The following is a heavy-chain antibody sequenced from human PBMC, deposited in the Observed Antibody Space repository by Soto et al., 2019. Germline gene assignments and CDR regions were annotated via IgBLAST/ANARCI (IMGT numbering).Heavy chain of an antibody. CDR2: IYYSGNT. V-gene: IGHV4-30-4*01. CDR3: VRYCSTTKCPFDY. CDR1: GGSISSGGSY. J-gene: IGHJ4*02. D-gene: IGHD2-2*01. Sequence: SETLSLTCTVSGGSISSGGSYWGWIRQPPGKGLEWIGYIYYSGNTYFNPSLKSRVTLSVDTSKNQFSLNLSSVTAADTAVYYCVRYCSTTKCPFDYWGQGTMVTVSS.